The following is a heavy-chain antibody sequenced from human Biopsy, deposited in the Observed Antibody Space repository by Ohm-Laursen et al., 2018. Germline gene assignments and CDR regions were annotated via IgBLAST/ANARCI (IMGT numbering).Heavy chain of an antibody. CDR1: GGSISSYY. CDR2: IYYSEKT. V-gene: IGHV4-59*05. CDR3: VLASFDY. J-gene: IGHJ4*02. Sequence: SQTLSLTCTVSGGSISSYYWSWIRQPPGKELEWIGSIYYSEKTYYNPSFKSRATVSVDTSTTTVYMELSSLRSEDTAVYYCVLASFDYWGQGTLVTVSS.